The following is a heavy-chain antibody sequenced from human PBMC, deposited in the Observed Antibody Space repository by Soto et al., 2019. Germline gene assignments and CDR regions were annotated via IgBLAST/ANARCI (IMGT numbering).Heavy chain of an antibody. V-gene: IGHV4-34*01. D-gene: IGHD1-1*01. CDR1: GGFVSSGNYY. J-gene: IGHJ3*02. CDR3: ARVERGTATTVVDAFDI. CDR2: MSHSGGT. Sequence: QEQLQQWGAGLLKPSETLSLTCAVYGGFVSSGNYYWSWIRQPPGKGLEWIGEMSHSGGTHFNPSLKSRVTLSVATSKNQFSLKMSSVTAADTALYYCARVERGTATTVVDAFDIWGPGTMVTVSS.